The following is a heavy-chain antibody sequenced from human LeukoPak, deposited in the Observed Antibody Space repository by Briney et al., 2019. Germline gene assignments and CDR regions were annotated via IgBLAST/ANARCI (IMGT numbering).Heavy chain of an antibody. CDR1: GFTFSSYG. CDR2: ISYDGSNK. J-gene: IGHJ4*02. CDR3: AKGTVTTVATLDY. Sequence: GRSLRLSCVASGFTFSSYGMHWVRQAPGKGLEWVAVISYDGSNKYYADSVKGRFTISRDNSKNTLYLQMNSLRAEDTAVYYCAKGTVTTVATLDYWGQGTLVTISS. D-gene: IGHD4-17*01. V-gene: IGHV3-30*18.